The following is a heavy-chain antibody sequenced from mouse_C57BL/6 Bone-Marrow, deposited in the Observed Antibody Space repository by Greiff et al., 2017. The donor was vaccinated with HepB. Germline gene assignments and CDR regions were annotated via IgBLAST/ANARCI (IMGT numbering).Heavy chain of an antibody. CDR2: IDPENGDT. CDR3: TPQLGAY. V-gene: IGHV14-4*01. D-gene: IGHD4-1*02. CDR1: GFNIKDDY. J-gene: IGHJ3*01. Sequence: VQLQQSGAELVRPGASVKLSCTASGFNIKDDYMHWVKQRPEQGLEWIGWIDPENGDTEYASNFQGKATITADTTSNTAYLPLSTLTSEDTAVYYCTPQLGAYWGQGTLVTVSA.